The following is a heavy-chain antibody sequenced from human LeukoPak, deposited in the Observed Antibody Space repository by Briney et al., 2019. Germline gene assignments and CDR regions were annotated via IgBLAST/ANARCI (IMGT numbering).Heavy chain of an antibody. J-gene: IGHJ3*02. V-gene: IGHV4-59*01. CDR2: IYYSGST. D-gene: IGHD3-9*01. Sequence: SETLSLTCTVSGGSINSYYWSWLRQPPGKGPEWIGYIYYSGSTDYNPSLKSRVTISLDTSKNQCSLKLSSVTAADTAIYFCARDPEDDLLAAFDIWGQGTMVTVSS. CDR3: ARDPEDDLLAAFDI. CDR1: GGSINSYY.